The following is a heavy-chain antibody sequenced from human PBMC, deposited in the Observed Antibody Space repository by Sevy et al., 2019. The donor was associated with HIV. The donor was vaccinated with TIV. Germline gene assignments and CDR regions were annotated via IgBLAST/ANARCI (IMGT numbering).Heavy chain of an antibody. J-gene: IGHJ4*02. D-gene: IGHD2-2*01. CDR2: ISYDGINK. V-gene: IGHV3-30-3*01. CDR3: ARDRSTRWINYYFDY. CDR1: GFTFSDYA. Sequence: GGSLRLSCAASGFTFSDYAMHWVRHTQGKGLEWVAVISYDGINKNYADSVKGRFTLTRDNSKNTLSLQMNSPRTEETAVYYCARDRSTRWINYYFDYWGQGTLVTVSS.